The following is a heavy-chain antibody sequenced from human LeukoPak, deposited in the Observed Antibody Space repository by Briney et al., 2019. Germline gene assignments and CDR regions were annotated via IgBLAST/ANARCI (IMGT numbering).Heavy chain of an antibody. V-gene: IGHV4-34*01. J-gene: IGHJ3*02. D-gene: IGHD6-19*01. CDR2: INHSGST. CDR3: AGYSSGWRAFDI. CDR1: GGSFSGYY. Sequence: SETLSLTCAVYGGSFSGYYWSSIRQPPGKGLEWIGEINHSGSTNYNPSLKSRVTISVDTSKNQFSLKLSSVTAADTAVYYCAGYSSGWRAFDIWGQGTMVTVSS.